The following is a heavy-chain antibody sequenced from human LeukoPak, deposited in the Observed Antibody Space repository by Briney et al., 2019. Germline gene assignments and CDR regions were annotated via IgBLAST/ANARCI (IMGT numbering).Heavy chain of an antibody. CDR2: ISGSGTRT. CDR1: GFTFSSYA. J-gene: IGHJ4*02. D-gene: IGHD1-26*01. V-gene: IGHV3-23*01. CDR3: AKMVREFYTTSYYFDY. Sequence: GGSLRLSCAASGFTFSSYAMNWVRQAPGKGLEWVSVISGSGTRTYYADSVKGRFTISRDNSKNTLYLQMNSLRAEDTAVYYCAKMVREFYTTSYYFDYWGQGTLVTVSS.